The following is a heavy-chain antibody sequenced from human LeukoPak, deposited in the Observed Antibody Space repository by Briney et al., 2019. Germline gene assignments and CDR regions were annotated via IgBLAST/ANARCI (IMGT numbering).Heavy chain of an antibody. CDR2: IYHSGST. Sequence: YIYHSGSTNYNPSLTSRVTISVDKSKNQFSLKLTSVTAADTAVYYCARLDSSGYYYFDYWGQGTLVTVSS. CDR3: ARLDSSGYYYFDY. V-gene: IGHV4-30-2*04. D-gene: IGHD6-19*01. J-gene: IGHJ4*02.